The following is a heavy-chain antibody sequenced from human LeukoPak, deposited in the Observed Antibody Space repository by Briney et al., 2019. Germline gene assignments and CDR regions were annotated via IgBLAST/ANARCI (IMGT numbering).Heavy chain of an antibody. J-gene: IGHJ5*02. Sequence: ASVKVSCKASGYTFTSYGISWVRQAPGQGLEWMGWISAYNGNTNYAQKLQGRVTMTTDTFTSTAYMELRSLRSDDTAVYYRARGQIPAAMGDWFDPWGQGTLVTVSS. CDR2: ISAYNGNT. D-gene: IGHD2-2*01. CDR3: ARGQIPAAMGDWFDP. CDR1: GYTFTSYG. V-gene: IGHV1-18*01.